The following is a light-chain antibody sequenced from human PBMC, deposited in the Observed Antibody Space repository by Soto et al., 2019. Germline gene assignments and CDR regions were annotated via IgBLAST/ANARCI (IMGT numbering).Light chain of an antibody. V-gene: IGKV3-11*01. CDR3: QQRSNWFT. Sequence: EIVLTQSPATLSLSPGERATLSCRASQSVSSYLAWYQQKPGQAPRLLIYDASNGATGIPARFSGSGSGTVFTLTISSLEPEDFAVYYCQQRSNWFTFGQGTRLEIK. J-gene: IGKJ5*01. CDR2: DAS. CDR1: QSVSSY.